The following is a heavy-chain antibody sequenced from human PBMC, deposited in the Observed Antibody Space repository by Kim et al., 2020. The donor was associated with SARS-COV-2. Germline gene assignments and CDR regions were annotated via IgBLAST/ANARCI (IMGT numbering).Heavy chain of an antibody. V-gene: IGHV3-9*01. Sequence: GSRGSADYVKGRFTISRDNAKNALYVQMNSLRAEETALYYCAKESYESFDYWGQGTLVTVSS. J-gene: IGHJ4*02. D-gene: IGHD1-26*01. CDR2: GSR. CDR3: AKESYESFDY.